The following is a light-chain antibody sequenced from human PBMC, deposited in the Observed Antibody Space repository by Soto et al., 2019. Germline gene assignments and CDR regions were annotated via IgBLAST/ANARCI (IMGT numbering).Light chain of an antibody. CDR1: QSISSW. CDR2: DAS. CDR3: QQSHVTLRT. V-gene: IGKV1-5*01. Sequence: DIQMTQSPSSLSASVGDRVTITCRASQSISSWLAWYQQKPGKAPKLLIYDASSLESGVTSRFSGSGSGTDFTLTISSLQPEDFATYYCQQSHVTLRTFGQGTKVEIK. J-gene: IGKJ1*01.